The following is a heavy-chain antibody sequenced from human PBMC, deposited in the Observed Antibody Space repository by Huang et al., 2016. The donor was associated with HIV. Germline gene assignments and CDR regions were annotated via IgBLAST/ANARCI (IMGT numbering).Heavy chain of an antibody. V-gene: IGHV3-11*04. J-gene: IGHJ6*03. D-gene: IGHD3-22*01. CDR2: ISGSGYSI. CDR1: GFTLSDNY. Sequence: QVQLVESGGGLVKPGGSLRLSCAASGFTLSDNYVNWIRQGPGKGLEWVSYISGSGYSIYYADSVKGRFTISRDNAKNSLYLQMNSLRVEDTGIYVCARGQTAYYDSSGHMDVWGKGTTVSVSS. CDR3: ARGQTAYYDSSGHMDV.